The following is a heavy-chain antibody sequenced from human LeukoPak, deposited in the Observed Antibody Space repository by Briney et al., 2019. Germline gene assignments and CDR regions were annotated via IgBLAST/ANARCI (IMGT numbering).Heavy chain of an antibody. CDR2: IYYSGST. J-gene: IGHJ4*02. Sequence: SETLSLTCTVSGDSISSYYWSWIRQPPGRGLEWIGNIYYSGSTGYNPSLKSRVTIPVDTSKNQFSLKLSSVTAADTAVYYCARRSYSYGYFDYWGQGTLVTVSS. CDR1: GDSISSYY. V-gene: IGHV4-59*08. D-gene: IGHD5-18*01. CDR3: ARRSYSYGYFDY.